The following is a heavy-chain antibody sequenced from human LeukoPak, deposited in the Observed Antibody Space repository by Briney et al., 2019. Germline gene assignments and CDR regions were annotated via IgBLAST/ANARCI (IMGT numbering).Heavy chain of an antibody. V-gene: IGHV3-49*03. J-gene: IGHJ4*02. D-gene: IGHD1-1*01. CDR1: GFASGDYP. CDR2: IRSKAYGGTP. Sequence: GGSLRLSCSTFGFASGDYPITWLRQAPGKGLEWVGFIRSKAYGGTPDYAASIQGRFTISRDDSKNIAYLQMSSLKTEDTAIYYCTTYGTWIDYWGQGTLVTVSS. CDR3: TTYGTWIDY.